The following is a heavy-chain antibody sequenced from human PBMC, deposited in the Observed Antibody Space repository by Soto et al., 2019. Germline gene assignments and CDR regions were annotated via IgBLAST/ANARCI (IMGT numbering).Heavy chain of an antibody. CDR3: AREVVVVVAAKPSRWFDP. CDR1: GFTFSSYS. Sequence: GGSLRLSCAASGFTFSSYSMNWVRQAPGKGLEWVSSISSSSSYIYYADSVKGRFTISRDNAKNSLYLQMNSLRAEDTAVYYCAREVVVVVAAKPSRWFDPWGQGTLVTVS. J-gene: IGHJ5*02. CDR2: ISSSSSYI. D-gene: IGHD2-15*01. V-gene: IGHV3-21*01.